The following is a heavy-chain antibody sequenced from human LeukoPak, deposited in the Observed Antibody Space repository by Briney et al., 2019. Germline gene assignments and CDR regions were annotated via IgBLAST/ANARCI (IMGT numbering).Heavy chain of an antibody. D-gene: IGHD4-23*01. CDR2: ISYDGTIK. Sequence: GGSLRLSCAASGFTFSICAMHWVRQAPGKGLEWVAIISYDGTIKDYADSVKGRFTISRDNSKNTLYLQMNSLRAEDTAVYYCARRDFYGGNSLDAFDIWGQGTMVTVSS. CDR3: ARRDFYGGNSLDAFDI. V-gene: IGHV3-30-3*01. J-gene: IGHJ3*02. CDR1: GFTFSICA.